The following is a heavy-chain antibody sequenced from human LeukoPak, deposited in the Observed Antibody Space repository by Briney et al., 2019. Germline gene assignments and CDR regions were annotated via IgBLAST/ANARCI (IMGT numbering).Heavy chain of an antibody. CDR1: GGSISTYY. V-gene: IGHV4-59*01. D-gene: IGHD6-19*01. J-gene: IGHJ4*02. CDR2: IYYSGST. CDR3: ARVTAVAGFTNFDY. Sequence: PSETLSLTCTVSGGSISTYYWSWIRHPPGKGLEWIGYIYYSGSTNYNPSLKSRVSISADTSKNQFSLKLSSVTAADTAVYYCARVTAVAGFTNFDYWGQGTLVTVSS.